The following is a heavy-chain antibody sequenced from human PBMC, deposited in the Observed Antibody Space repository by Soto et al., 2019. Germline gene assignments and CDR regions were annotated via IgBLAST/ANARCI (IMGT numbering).Heavy chain of an antibody. CDR3: ARLEGLATISYYFDF. V-gene: IGHV4-59*08. CDR2: IYYSGST. Sequence: SETLSLTCTVSGGSISSYYWSWIRQPPGKGLEWIGYIYYSGSTNYNPSLKSRVTISVDTSKNQFSLKLSSVTAADSAVYFCARLEGLATISYYFDFWGQGAQVTVSS. CDR1: GGSISSYY. J-gene: IGHJ4*02. D-gene: IGHD3-9*01.